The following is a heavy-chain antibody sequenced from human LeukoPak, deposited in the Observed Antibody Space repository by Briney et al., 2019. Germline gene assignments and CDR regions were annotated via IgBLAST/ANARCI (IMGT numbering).Heavy chain of an antibody. J-gene: IGHJ4*02. CDR2: ISSSGSTI. Sequence: PGGSLRLSCAASGFTFSDYYMSWIRQAPGKGLEWVSYISSSGSTIYYADSVKGRFTISRDNSKNTLYLQMNSLRAEDTAVYYCAKDLDGDYVLGYWGQGTLVTVSS. V-gene: IGHV3-11*01. CDR1: GFTFSDYY. CDR3: AKDLDGDYVLGY. D-gene: IGHD4-17*01.